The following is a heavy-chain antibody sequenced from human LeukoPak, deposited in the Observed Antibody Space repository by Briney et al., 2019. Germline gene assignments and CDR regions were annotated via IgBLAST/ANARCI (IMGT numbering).Heavy chain of an antibody. CDR2: IYTSGST. CDR3: ARDAGDSSRPYYYYYYMDV. CDR1: GGSISSYY. V-gene: IGHV4-4*07. J-gene: IGHJ6*03. D-gene: IGHD7-27*01. Sequence: SETLSLTCTVSGGSISSYYWSWIRQPAGKGLEWIGRIYTSGSTNYNPSLKSRVTMSVDTSKNQFSLKLSSVTAADTAVYYCARDAGDSSRPYYYYYYMDVWGKGTTVTVSS.